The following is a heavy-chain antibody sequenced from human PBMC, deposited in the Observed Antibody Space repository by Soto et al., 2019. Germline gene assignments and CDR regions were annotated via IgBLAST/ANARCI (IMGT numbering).Heavy chain of an antibody. V-gene: IGHV4-39*01. CDR2: IYYSGST. Sequence: SETLSLTCTVSGGSISSSSYYWGWIRQPPGKGLEWIGSIYYSGSTYYNPSLKSRVTISVDTSKNQFSLKLSSVTAADTAVYYCARYGAGWDPSYFDYWGQGTLVTVSS. CDR3: ARYGAGWDPSYFDY. CDR1: GGSISSSSYY. J-gene: IGHJ4*02. D-gene: IGHD1-26*01.